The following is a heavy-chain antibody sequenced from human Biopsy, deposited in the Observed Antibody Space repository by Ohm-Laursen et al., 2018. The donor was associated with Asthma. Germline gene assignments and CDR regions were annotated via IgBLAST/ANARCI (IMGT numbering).Heavy chain of an antibody. CDR2: IHYSGST. Sequence: GTLSLTCTVSGVSIRSYYWTWIRQPPGKGLEWIGNIHYSGSTYSNPSLKSRVTISVDTSKKQISLRLSSVIAADTAVYYCAGFCSGGNCPDHWGREPWSPSPQ. J-gene: IGHJ4*02. CDR3: AGFCSGGNCPDH. V-gene: IGHV4-59*01. D-gene: IGHD2-15*01. CDR1: GVSIRSYY.